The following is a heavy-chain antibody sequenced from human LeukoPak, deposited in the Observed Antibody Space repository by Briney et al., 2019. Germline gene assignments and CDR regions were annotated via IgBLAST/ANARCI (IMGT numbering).Heavy chain of an antibody. CDR3: ATLPGGTMVRGVIIASDY. J-gene: IGHJ4*02. D-gene: IGHD3-10*01. CDR1: GGSISSGSYY. V-gene: IGHV4-61*02. Sequence: SQTLSLTCTVSGGSISSGSYYWSWIRQPAGKGLEWIGRIYTSGSTNYNPSLKSRVTISVDTSKNQFSLKLSSVTAADTAVYYCATLPGGTMVRGVIIASDYWGQRTLVTVSS. CDR2: IYTSGST.